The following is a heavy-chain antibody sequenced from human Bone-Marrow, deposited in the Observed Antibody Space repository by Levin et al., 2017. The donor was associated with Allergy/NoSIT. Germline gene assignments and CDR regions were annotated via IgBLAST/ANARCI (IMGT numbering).Heavy chain of an antibody. CDR2: IKSKTDGGTT. D-gene: IGHD2-15*01. J-gene: IGHJ3*02. CDR1: GFTFSNAW. V-gene: IGHV3-15*07. Sequence: GESLKISCAASGFTFSNAWMNWVRQAPGKGLEWVGRIKSKTDGGTTDYAAPVKGRFTISRDDSKNTLYLQMNSLKTEDTAVYYCTTPSFGAGYCSGGSCYSGPSPRDAFDIWGQGTMVTVSS. CDR3: TTPSFGAGYCSGGSCYSGPSPRDAFDI.